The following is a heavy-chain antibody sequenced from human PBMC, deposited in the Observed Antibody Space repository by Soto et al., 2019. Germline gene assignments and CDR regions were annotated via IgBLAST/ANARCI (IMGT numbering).Heavy chain of an antibody. J-gene: IGHJ4*02. D-gene: IGHD4-17*01. V-gene: IGHV3-23*01. Sequence: GGSLRLSCAASGFTFSSYAIIWIRQVPGKGLEWVSGLYGSGGGIHYADSVKGRFTISRDNSASSVYLQMNNLRVEDTAIYYCAKDAVSGDGVWLAQDWGQGTVVTVSS. CDR3: AKDAVSGDGVWLAQD. CDR1: GFTFSSYA. CDR2: LYGSGGGI.